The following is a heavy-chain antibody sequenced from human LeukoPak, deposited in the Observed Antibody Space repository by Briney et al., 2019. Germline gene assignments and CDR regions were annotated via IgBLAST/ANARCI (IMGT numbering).Heavy chain of an antibody. Sequence: GGSLRLSCAASGFTFSSYGMHWVRQAPGKGLEWVAVISYDGSNKYYADSVKGRFTISRDNSKNTLYLRMNSLRAEDTAVYYCAKDGGYCSGGSCYENWFDPWGQGTLVTVSS. CDR1: GFTFSSYG. V-gene: IGHV3-30*18. CDR3: AKDGGYCSGGSCYENWFDP. D-gene: IGHD2-15*01. CDR2: ISYDGSNK. J-gene: IGHJ5*02.